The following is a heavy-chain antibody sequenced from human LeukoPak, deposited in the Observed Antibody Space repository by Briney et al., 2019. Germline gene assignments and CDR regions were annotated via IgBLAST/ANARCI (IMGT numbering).Heavy chain of an antibody. V-gene: IGHV4-61*02. CDR3: ARASHFRNAFDI. J-gene: IGHJ3*02. D-gene: IGHD3-3*02. Sequence: SQTLSLTCTVSGGSISSGSYYWSWIRQPAGKGLEWIGRIYTSGSTNYNPPLKSRVTISVDTSKNQFSLKLSSVTAADTAVYYCARASHFRNAFDIWDQGTMVTVSS. CDR1: GGSISSGSYY. CDR2: IYTSGST.